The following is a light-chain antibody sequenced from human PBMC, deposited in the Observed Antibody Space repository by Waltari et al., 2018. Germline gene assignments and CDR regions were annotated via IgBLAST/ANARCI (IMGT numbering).Light chain of an antibody. Sequence: IQLTQSPSSLSASVGDRVTIACRANQGISGYVAWYQQKPGKAPKLLIYGASTLQSGVPSRFSGSGSGTDFTLIISDLQPEDFETDYCQQHNTFPLTVGGGTNVEIK. CDR2: GAS. J-gene: IGKJ4*01. CDR3: QQHNTFPLT. V-gene: IGKV1-9*01. CDR1: QGISGY.